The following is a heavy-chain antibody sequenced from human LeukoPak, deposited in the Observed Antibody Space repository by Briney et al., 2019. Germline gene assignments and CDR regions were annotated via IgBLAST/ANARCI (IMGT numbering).Heavy chain of an antibody. V-gene: IGHV4-39*02. CDR2: IYYSGST. D-gene: IGHD2-2*01. CDR1: GGSISSSSYY. CDR3: ARDPPAAMMDV. J-gene: IGHJ6*04. Sequence: SETLSLTCTVSGGSISSSSYYWGWIRQPPGKGLEWIGSIYYSGSTYYNPSLKSRVTISVDTSKNQFSLKLSSVTAADTAAYYCARDPPAAMMDVWGKGTTVTVSS.